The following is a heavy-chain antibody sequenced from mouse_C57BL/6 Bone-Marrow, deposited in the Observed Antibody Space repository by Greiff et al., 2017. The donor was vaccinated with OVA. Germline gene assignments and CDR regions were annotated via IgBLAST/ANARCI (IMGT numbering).Heavy chain of an antibody. CDR2: IYPGDGDT. V-gene: IGHV1-82*01. D-gene: IGHD2-5*01. CDR1: GYAFSSSW. Sequence: QVHVKQSGPELVKPGASVKISCKASGYAFSSSWMNWVKQRPGKGLEWIGRIYPGDGDTNYNGKFKGKATLTADKSSSTAYMQLSSLTSEDSAVYFCVYSNLFAYWGQGTLVTVSA. CDR3: VYSNLFAY. J-gene: IGHJ3*01.